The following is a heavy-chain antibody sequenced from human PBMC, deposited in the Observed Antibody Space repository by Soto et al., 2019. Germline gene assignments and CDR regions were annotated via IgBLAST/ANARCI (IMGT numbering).Heavy chain of an antibody. Sequence: GGPLRLSCAASGFTFSSYARHWVRPSPNKGLEWVAVISYDGSNKYYADSVKGRFTISRDNSKNTLYLQMNSLRAEDTAVYYCAREGVGATAPVGFDYWGQGTLVTVSS. CDR1: GFTFSSYA. V-gene: IGHV3-30-3*01. CDR2: ISYDGSNK. CDR3: AREGVGATAPVGFDY. J-gene: IGHJ4*02. D-gene: IGHD1-26*01.